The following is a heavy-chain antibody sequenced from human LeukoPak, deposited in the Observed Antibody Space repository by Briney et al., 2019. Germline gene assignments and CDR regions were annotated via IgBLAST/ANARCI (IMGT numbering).Heavy chain of an antibody. V-gene: IGHV3-74*01. CDR1: GFIFSRYW. D-gene: IGHD1-26*01. Sequence: GGSQRLSCAASGFIFSRYWMLWVPHARGKGPVWVSRINSDGTTRNYADSVKGRFAIFRDNTKNTVYLQMNSLRPEDTAIYYCGTLGVMWEVDYWGRGALVTVSS. J-gene: IGHJ4*02. CDR2: INSDGTTR. CDR3: GTLGVMWEVDY.